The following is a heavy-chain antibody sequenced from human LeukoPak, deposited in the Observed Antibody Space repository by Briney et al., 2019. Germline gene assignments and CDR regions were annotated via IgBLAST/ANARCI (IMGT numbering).Heavy chain of an antibody. CDR1: GGSISSSSYY. CDR2: IYYSGST. V-gene: IGHV4-39*01. D-gene: IGHD4-17*01. CDR3: ARRDYGLDAFDI. Sequence: SETLSLTCTVSGGSISSSSYYWGWIRQPPGKGLEWIGSIYYSGSTYYNPSLKSRVTISVDTSKNQFSLKLSSVTAADTAVHYCARRDYGLDAFDIWGQGTMVTVSS. J-gene: IGHJ3*02.